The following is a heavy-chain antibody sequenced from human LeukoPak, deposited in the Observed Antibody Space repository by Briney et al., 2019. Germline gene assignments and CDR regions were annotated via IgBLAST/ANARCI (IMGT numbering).Heavy chain of an antibody. CDR1: GGSINNYY. J-gene: IGHJ5*02. D-gene: IGHD1-1*01. V-gene: IGHV4-59*08. Sequence: SETLSLTCTVSGGSINNYYWRWIRQPPGKGLEWIGHIYYSGSTNYNPSLKSRVTISVDTSKNEFSLKLSYVTAADTAVYYCARSDWMRWFDPWGLGTLVTVSS. CDR3: ARSDWMRWFDP. CDR2: IYYSGST.